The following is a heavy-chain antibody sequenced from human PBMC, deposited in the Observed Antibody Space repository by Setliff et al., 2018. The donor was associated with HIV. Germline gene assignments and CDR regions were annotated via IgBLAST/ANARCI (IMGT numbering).Heavy chain of an antibody. CDR2: IKEDGSVK. CDR1: GFTFSTFW. CDR3: ARDPGSSAFDY. V-gene: IGHV3-7*03. J-gene: IGHJ4*02. Sequence: GESLRLSCAASGFTFSTFWMSWVRQAPGKGLEFVANIKEDGSVKNYVDSVKGRFTISRDNTKNLVYLQMSVLRAEDTATYYCARDPGSSAFDYWGQGAPVTVSS. D-gene: IGHD1-26*01.